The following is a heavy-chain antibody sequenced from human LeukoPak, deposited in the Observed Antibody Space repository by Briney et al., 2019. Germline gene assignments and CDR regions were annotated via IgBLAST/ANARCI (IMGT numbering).Heavy chain of an antibody. J-gene: IGHJ4*02. Sequence: SETLSLTCTVSGGSIGSYYWSWIRQPPGKGLEWIGYIYYSGSTNYNPSLKSRVTISVDTSKNQFSLKVSSVTAADTAVYYCASNYYGSGSLDYWGQGNLVTASS. V-gene: IGHV4-59*08. CDR1: GGSIGSYY. D-gene: IGHD3-10*01. CDR2: IYYSGST. CDR3: ASNYYGSGSLDY.